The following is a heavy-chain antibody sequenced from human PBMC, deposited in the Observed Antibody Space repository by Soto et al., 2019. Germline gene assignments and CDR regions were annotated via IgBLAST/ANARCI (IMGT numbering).Heavy chain of an antibody. V-gene: IGHV4-31*03. J-gene: IGHJ4*02. CDR3: ASSRRFLEWLLSFDY. Sequence: QVQLQESGPGLVKPSQTLSLTCTVSGGSISSGGYYWSWIRQHPGKGLEWIGYIYYSGSTYYNPSLKSRVTISVDTSKNQFSLKLSSVTAADTAVYYFASSRRFLEWLLSFDYWGQGTLVTVSS. CDR1: GGSISSGGYY. D-gene: IGHD3-3*01. CDR2: IYYSGST.